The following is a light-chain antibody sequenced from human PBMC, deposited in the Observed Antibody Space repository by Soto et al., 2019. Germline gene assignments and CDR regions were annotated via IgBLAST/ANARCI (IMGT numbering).Light chain of an antibody. Sequence: QSVLTQPPSVSGAPGQRVTISCTGSSSNIGAGYDVHWYQQLPGAAPKLLIDVNSNRPSGVPDRFSGSKSGTSASLAITGRQAEDESDYYCQSYDSSLSVVFGGGTKLTVL. V-gene: IGLV1-40*01. J-gene: IGLJ2*01. CDR2: VNS. CDR3: QSYDSSLSVV. CDR1: SSNIGAGYD.